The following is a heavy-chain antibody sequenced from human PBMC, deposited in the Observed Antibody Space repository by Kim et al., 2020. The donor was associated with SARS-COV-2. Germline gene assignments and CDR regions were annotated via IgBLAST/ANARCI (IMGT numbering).Heavy chain of an antibody. V-gene: IGHV1-18*01. CDR3: ARDKGGSRVLGY. D-gene: IGHD1-26*01. Sequence: NYAQKLQGRVTMTTDTSTSTAYMELRSLRSDDTAVYYCARDKGGSRVLGYWGQGTLVTVSS. J-gene: IGHJ4*02.